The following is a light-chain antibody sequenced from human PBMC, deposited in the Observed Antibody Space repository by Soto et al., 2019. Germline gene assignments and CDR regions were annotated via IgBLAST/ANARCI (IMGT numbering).Light chain of an antibody. CDR1: QGVGSKF. CDR3: QQYGNSPGIT. CDR2: AAS. V-gene: IGKV3-20*01. Sequence: EIALTQSPGTLSLSPGERATLSCRASQGVGSKFLAWYQQKPGQAPRLLIYAASTRATGIPDRFSGSGSGTDFTLTISRLEPEDFAGYYCQQYGNSPGITFGQGTRLEIE. J-gene: IGKJ5*01.